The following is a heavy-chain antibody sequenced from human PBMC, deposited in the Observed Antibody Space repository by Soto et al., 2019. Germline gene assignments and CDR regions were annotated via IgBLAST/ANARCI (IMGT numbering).Heavy chain of an antibody. CDR1: GFTFTSSA. D-gene: IGHD4-17*01. V-gene: IGHV1-58*01. CDR3: AADSVYGDYVS. Sequence: ASVKVSCKASGFTFTSSAVQWVRQARGQRLEWIAWIVVGSGNTNYAQKFQERVTITRDMSTSTAYMELSSLRSEDTAVYYCAADSVYGDYVSWGQGTLVTVSS. J-gene: IGHJ5*02. CDR2: IVVGSGNT.